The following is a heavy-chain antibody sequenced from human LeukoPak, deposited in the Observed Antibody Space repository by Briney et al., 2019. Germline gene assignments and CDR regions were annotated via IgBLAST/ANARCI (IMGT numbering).Heavy chain of an antibody. J-gene: IGHJ4*02. D-gene: IGHD4-17*01. CDR2: ISAYNGNT. CDR1: GYTFTSYG. V-gene: IGHV1-18*01. CDR3: ARTGRLQYGDYVAFDY. Sequence: VASVKVSCKASGYTFTSYGISWVRQAPGQGLEWMGWISAYNGNTNYAQKLQGRVTMTTDTSTSTAYMELRSLRSDDTAVYYCARTGRLQYGDYVAFDYWGQGTLVTVSS.